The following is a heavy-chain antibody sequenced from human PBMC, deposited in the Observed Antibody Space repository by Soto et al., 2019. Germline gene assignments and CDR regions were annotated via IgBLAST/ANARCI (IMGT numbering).Heavy chain of an antibody. D-gene: IGHD3-3*01. CDR2: ISSDGSST. J-gene: IGHJ5*02. V-gene: IGHV3-74*01. CDR1: GFTFSSYC. CDR3: ARGVIMDL. Sequence: GGSLRLSCAASGFTFSSYCMSWVRQAPGKGLVWVSRISSDGSSTSYADSVKGRFTISRDNAKNTLYLQMNSLRAEDTAVYYCARGVIMDLWGQGTLVTVSS.